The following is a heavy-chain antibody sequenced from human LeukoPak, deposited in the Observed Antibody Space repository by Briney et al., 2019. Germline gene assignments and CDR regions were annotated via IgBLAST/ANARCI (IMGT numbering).Heavy chain of an antibody. CDR2: ISYDANTK. CDR3: ARDPSQGDS. J-gene: IGHJ4*02. CDR1: GFTFSTYA. Sequence: GGSLRLSCAASGFTFSTYARHWVRQAPGKGLEWVAVISYDANTKYYADSVKGRFTISRDNSKNTLYLQMNSLRAEDTAVYYCARDPSQGDSWGQGTLVIVSS. V-gene: IGHV3-30-3*01.